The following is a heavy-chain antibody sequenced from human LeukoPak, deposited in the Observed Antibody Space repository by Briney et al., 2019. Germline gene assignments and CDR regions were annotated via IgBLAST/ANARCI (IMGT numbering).Heavy chain of an antibody. CDR1: GGSVSSGSYY. Sequence: PSETLSLTCTVSGGSVSSGSYYWSWIRQPPGKGLEWIGYIYYSGSTNYNPPLKSRVTISVDTSKNQFSLKLSSVTAADTAVYYCARVTGTTSYYYYGMDAWGQGTTVTVSS. CDR3: ARVTGTTSYYYYGMDA. D-gene: IGHD1-7*01. V-gene: IGHV4-61*01. J-gene: IGHJ6*02. CDR2: IYYSGST.